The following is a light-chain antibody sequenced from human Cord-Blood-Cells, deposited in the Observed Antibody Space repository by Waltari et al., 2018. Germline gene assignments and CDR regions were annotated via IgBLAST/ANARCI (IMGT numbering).Light chain of an antibody. CDR3: QVWDSSSDHYV. Sequence: SYVLTQPPSVSVAPGKTARITCGGNNIGSKSVHRYQQKPGQAPVLFVYDDSDRPSGIPERFSGSNSGNTATLTISRVEAGDEADYYCQVWDSSSDHYVFGTGTKVTVL. CDR2: DDS. V-gene: IGLV3-21*03. CDR1: NIGSKS. J-gene: IGLJ1*01.